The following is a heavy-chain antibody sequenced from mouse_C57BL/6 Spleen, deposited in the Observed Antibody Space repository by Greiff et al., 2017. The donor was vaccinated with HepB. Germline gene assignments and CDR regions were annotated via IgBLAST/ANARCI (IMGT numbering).Heavy chain of an antibody. D-gene: IGHD1-1*01. V-gene: IGHV5-17*01. CDR3: AREGYYGSSTDY. CDR1: GFTFSDYG. Sequence: VKLMGSGGGLVKPGGFLKLSCAASGFTFSDYGMHWVRPAPEKGLEWVAYISIGSNTIYYADTVKGRFTISRDNAKNTLFLQMTSLRSEDTAMYYCAREGYYGSSTDYWGQGTTLTVSS. J-gene: IGHJ2*01. CDR2: ISIGSNTI.